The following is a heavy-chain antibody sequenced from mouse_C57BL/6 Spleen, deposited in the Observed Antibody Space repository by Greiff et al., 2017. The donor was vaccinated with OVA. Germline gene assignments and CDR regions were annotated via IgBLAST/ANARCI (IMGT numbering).Heavy chain of an antibody. D-gene: IGHD2-3*01. CDR3: ARKGGYYSYAMDY. Sequence: VQLKQSGPELVKPGASVKIPCKASGYTFTDYNMDWVKQSHGKSLEWIGDINPNNGGTIYNQKFKGKATLTVDKSSSTAYMELRSLTSEDTAVYYCARKGGYYSYAMDYWGQGTSVTVSS. CDR1: GYTFTDYN. CDR2: INPNNGGT. V-gene: IGHV1-18*01. J-gene: IGHJ4*01.